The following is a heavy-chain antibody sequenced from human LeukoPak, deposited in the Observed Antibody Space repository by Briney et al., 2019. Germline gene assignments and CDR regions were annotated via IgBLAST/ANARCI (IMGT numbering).Heavy chain of an antibody. CDR3: ARSSNRQWEAPLDY. Sequence: GASVKVSCKASGYTFTSYDISWVRQAPGQGLEWMGGIIPIFGTANYAQKFQGRVTITADKSTSTAYMELSSLRVEDTAVYYCARSSNRQWEAPLDYWGQGTLVTVSS. J-gene: IGHJ4*02. V-gene: IGHV1-69*06. CDR1: GYTFTSYD. D-gene: IGHD1-26*01. CDR2: IIPIFGTA.